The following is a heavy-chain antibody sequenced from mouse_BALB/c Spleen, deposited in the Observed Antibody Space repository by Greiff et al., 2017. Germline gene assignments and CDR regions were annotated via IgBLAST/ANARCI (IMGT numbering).Heavy chain of an antibody. V-gene: IGHV1-18*01. CDR1: GYSFTGYT. CDR3: ARNPFWYGSSYEYYFDY. CDR2: INPYNGGT. J-gene: IGHJ2*01. Sequence: EVQLQQSGPELVKPGASMKISCKASGYSFTGYTMNWVKQSHGKNLEWIGLINPYNGGTSYNQKFKGKATLTVDKSSSTAYMELLSLTSEDSAVYYCARNPFWYGSSYEYYFDYWGQGTTLTVSS. D-gene: IGHD1-1*01.